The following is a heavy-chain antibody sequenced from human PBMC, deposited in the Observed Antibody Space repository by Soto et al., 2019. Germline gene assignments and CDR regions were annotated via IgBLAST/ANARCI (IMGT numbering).Heavy chain of an antibody. J-gene: IGHJ4*02. CDR1: GGSISSYY. V-gene: IGHV4-59*01. Sequence: WETLSLTCTVTGGSISSYYWSWIRQPPGKGLEWIGYMYYSGSTNYNPSLKSRVTISVDTSKSQFSLKLSSVTAADTAVYYCASMEILTGYFSPGSTGWFDYWGQGTLVTVSS. CDR3: ASMEILTGYFSPGSTGWFDY. CDR2: MYYSGST. D-gene: IGHD3-9*01.